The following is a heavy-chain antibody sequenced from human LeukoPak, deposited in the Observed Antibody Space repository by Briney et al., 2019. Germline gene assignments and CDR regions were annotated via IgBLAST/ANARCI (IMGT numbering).Heavy chain of an antibody. V-gene: IGHV3-21*01. CDR2: ISSSSSYI. D-gene: IGHD2-2*01. Sequence: AGGSLRLSCAASGFTFSSYSMNWVRQAPGKGLEWVSSISSSSSYIYYADSVKGRFTIPRDNAKSSLYLQMNSLRAEDTAVYYCVPYHDAFDIWGQGTMVTVSS. CDR3: VPYHDAFDI. J-gene: IGHJ3*02. CDR1: GFTFSSYS.